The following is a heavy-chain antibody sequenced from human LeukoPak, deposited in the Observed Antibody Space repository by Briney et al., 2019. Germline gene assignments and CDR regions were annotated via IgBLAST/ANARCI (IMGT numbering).Heavy chain of an antibody. CDR1: GYTFTSYD. J-gene: IGHJ6*01. CDR3: ARGWYGMDV. CDR2: MNPNSGNT. V-gene: IGHV1-8*01. Sequence: ASVKVSCKASGYTFTSYDINWVLQATGQGHEWMGWMNPNSGNTGYAQKFQGRVTMTRTTSISTAYTELTSLRSEDTAVYYCARGWYGMDVWGQGTTVTVSS.